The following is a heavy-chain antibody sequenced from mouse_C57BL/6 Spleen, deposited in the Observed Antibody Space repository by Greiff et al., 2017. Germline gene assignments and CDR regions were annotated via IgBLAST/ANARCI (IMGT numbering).Heavy chain of an antibody. CDR3: ARQGDYGFAY. CDR1: GYTFTSYW. Sequence: VQLQQPGAELVRPGSSVKLSCKASGYTFTSYWMHWVKQRPIQGLEWIGNIDPTDSETHYNQKFKDKATLTVDKSSSTAYMQLSSLTSEDSAVYYCARQGDYGFAYWGQGTLVTVSA. V-gene: IGHV1-52*01. D-gene: IGHD2-4*01. CDR2: IDPTDSET. J-gene: IGHJ3*01.